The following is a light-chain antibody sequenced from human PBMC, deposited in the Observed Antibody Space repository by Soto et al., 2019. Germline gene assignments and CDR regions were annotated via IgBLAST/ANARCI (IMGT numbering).Light chain of an antibody. V-gene: IGLV1-51*01. CDR1: SSNIGNNY. Sequence: QAVVTQPPSVSAAPGQKVTISCSGSSSNIGNNYVSWYQQLPGTAPKLLIYDNNKRPSGIPDRFSGSKSGTSATLGITGRQTGDEADYYCGTWDSSLSAVVFGGGTKLTV. CDR2: DNN. J-gene: IGLJ2*01. CDR3: GTWDSSLSAVV.